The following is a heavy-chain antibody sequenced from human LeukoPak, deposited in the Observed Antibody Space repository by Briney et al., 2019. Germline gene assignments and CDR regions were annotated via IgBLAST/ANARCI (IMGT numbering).Heavy chain of an antibody. Sequence: GGSLRLSCAASGITFRLYSMHWVRQAPGKGLEWFSSISSTSDYIYYADSVKGRFTISRDNAKKSLYLQANSLTADDKAVYFCARDVSYDSSGPFDYWGQGTLVTVSS. CDR1: GITFRLYS. V-gene: IGHV3-21*01. J-gene: IGHJ4*02. CDR3: ARDVSYDSSGPFDY. D-gene: IGHD3-22*01. CDR2: ISSTSDYI.